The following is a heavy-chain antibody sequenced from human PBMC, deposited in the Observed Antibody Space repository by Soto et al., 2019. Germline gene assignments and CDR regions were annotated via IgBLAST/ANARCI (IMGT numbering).Heavy chain of an antibody. Sequence: SETLSLTCIVSGGTINRGVYYWNWIRQHPGKGLEWIGYIYYSGSTFYNPSLKSRVTISADTTKNQISLNLTSVTAADTAVYYCARAGGYDSGGLAFHIWGQGTRVTVSS. CDR3: ARAGGYDSGGLAFHI. V-gene: IGHV4-31*03. J-gene: IGHJ3*02. CDR2: IYYSGST. CDR1: GGTINRGVYY. D-gene: IGHD3-22*01.